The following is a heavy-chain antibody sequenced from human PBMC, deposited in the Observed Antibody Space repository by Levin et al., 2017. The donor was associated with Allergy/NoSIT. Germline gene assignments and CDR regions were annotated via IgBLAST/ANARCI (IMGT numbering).Heavy chain of an antibody. D-gene: IGHD4-17*01. CDR1: GGTFSSYA. V-gene: IGHV1-69*04. CDR2: IIPILGIA. Sequence: SVKVSCKASGGTFSSYAISWVRQAPGQGLEWMGRIIPILGIANYAQKFQGRVTITADKSTSTAYMELSSLRSEDTAVYYCARDPTVTTPFDYWGQGTLVTVSS. CDR3: ARDPTVTTPFDY. J-gene: IGHJ4*02.